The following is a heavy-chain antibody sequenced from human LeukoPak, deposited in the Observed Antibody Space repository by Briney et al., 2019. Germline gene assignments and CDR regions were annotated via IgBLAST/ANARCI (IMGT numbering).Heavy chain of an antibody. CDR1: GGSVSSGGYY. Sequence: PSETLSLTRNVSGGSVSSGGYYWNWIRQPPGKGLEWIGHVSYSGSTNYNPSLKSRVTISLDTSKNQFSLKLSSVTAADTAVYFCARDPKSAVGYYYYGMEVWGQGTTVTVSS. CDR2: VSYSGST. V-gene: IGHV4-61*08. CDR3: ARDPKSAVGYYYYGMEV. J-gene: IGHJ6*02. D-gene: IGHD6-19*01.